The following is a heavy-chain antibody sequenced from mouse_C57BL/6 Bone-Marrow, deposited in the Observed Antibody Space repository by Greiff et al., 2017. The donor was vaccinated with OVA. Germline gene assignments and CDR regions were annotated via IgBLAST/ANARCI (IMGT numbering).Heavy chain of an antibody. J-gene: IGHJ3*01. CDR2: IWSGGST. D-gene: IGHD4-1*02. CDR1: GFSLTSYG. V-gene: IGHV2-2*01. Sequence: VQLQESGPGLVQPSQSLSITCTVSGFSLTSYGVHWVRQSPGKGLEGRGVIWSGGSTDYNAAFISRLSISTDNSKSQVFFKMNSLQADDTAIYYCATSTGTGAWFAYWGQGTLVTVSA. CDR3: ATSTGTGAWFAY.